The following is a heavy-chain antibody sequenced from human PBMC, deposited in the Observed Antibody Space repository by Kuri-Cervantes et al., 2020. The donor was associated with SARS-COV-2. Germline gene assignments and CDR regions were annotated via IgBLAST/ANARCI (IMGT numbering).Heavy chain of an antibody. D-gene: IGHD3-16*02. Sequence: SETLSLTCTVSGGSTSSYYWSWIRQPPGKGLEWIGYIYYSGSTNYNPSLKSRVTISVDTSKNQFSLKLSSVTAADTAVYYCARGVIVGELSLFGKNWGQGTLVTVSS. J-gene: IGHJ4*02. V-gene: IGHV4-59*12. CDR3: ARGVIVGELSLFGKN. CDR1: GGSTSSYY. CDR2: IYYSGST.